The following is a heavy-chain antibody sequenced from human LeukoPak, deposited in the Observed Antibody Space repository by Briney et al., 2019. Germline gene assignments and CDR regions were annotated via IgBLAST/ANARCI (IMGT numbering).Heavy chain of an antibody. CDR3: AKGPGLDYEHDAFDI. CDR1: GFTFSSYA. J-gene: IGHJ3*02. CDR2: ISGSGGST. V-gene: IGHV3-23*01. D-gene: IGHD4-17*01. Sequence: TGGSLRLSCAASGFTFSSYAMSWVRQAPGKGLEWVSAISGSGGSTYYADSVKGRFTISRDNSKNTLYLQMNSLRAEDTAVCYCAKGPGLDYEHDAFDIWGQGTMVTVSS.